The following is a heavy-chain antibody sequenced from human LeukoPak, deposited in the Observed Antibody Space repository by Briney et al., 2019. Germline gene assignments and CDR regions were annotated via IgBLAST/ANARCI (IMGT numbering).Heavy chain of an antibody. CDR2: INPNSGGT. V-gene: IGHV1-2*02. Sequence: ASVKVSCKASGFTFNAYNIHWVRQAPGQGLEWMGWINPNSGGTNYAQKFQGRVTMTRDTSIRTAYMELSRLRSDDTAVYYCARDFGVMGEMATITPSSYFDYWGQGTLVTVSS. CDR3: ARDFGVMGEMATITPSSYFDY. D-gene: IGHD5-24*01. CDR1: GFTFNAYN. J-gene: IGHJ4*02.